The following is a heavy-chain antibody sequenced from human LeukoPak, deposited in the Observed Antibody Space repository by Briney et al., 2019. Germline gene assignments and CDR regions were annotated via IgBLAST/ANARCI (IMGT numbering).Heavy chain of an antibody. D-gene: IGHD3-22*01. CDR3: AKDRYYYDSSCYYPSAY. CDR2: ISGSGGST. Sequence: PGGSLRLSCAASGFTFSSYAMSWVRQAPGKGLEWVSAISGSGGSTYYADSVKGRFTISRDNSKNTLYLQMNSLRAEDTAVYYCAKDRYYYDSSCYYPSAYWGQGTLVTVSS. J-gene: IGHJ4*02. V-gene: IGHV3-23*01. CDR1: GFTFSSYA.